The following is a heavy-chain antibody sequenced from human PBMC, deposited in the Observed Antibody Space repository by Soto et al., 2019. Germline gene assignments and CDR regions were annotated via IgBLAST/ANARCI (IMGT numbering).Heavy chain of an antibody. V-gene: IGHV4-34*01. CDR2: INHSGST. CDR1: GGSLSGDY. D-gene: IGHD1-1*01. J-gene: IGHJ6*02. Sequence: SEARCVTCAGYGGSLSGDYWSGIRQPPGKGLEWIGEINHSGSTNYNPSLKSRVTISVDTSKNQFSLKLSSVTAADTAVYYCARGWMERRYYYYYYGMDVWGQGTTVT. CDR3: ARGWMERRYYYYYYGMDV.